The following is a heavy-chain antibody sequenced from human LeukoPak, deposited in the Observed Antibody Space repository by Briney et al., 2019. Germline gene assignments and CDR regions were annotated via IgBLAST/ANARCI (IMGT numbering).Heavy chain of an antibody. V-gene: IGHV4-59*12. D-gene: IGHD5-12*01. CDR3: ARENHRGYSGYDFHDAFDI. J-gene: IGHJ3*02. CDR2: IYYSGST. Sequence: SETLSLTCTVSGGSISSYYWSWIRQPPGKGLEWIGYIYYSGSTYYNPSLKSRVTISVDTSKNQFSLKLSSVTAADTAVYYCARENHRGYSGYDFHDAFDIWGQGTMVSVSS. CDR1: GGSISSYY.